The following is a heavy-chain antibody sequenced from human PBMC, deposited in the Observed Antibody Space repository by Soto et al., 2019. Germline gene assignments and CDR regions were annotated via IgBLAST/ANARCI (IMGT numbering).Heavy chain of an antibody. CDR3: ARVGYDSSGYSSIFDY. J-gene: IGHJ4*02. V-gene: IGHV4-30-2*01. CDR1: GGSISSGGYS. D-gene: IGHD3-22*01. Sequence: TLSLTCAVSGGSISSGGYSWSWIRQPPGKGLEWIGYIYHSGSTYYNPSVKSRVTISVDRSKNQFSLKLSSVTAADTAVYYCARVGYDSSGYSSIFDYWGQGTLVTVSS. CDR2: IYHSGST.